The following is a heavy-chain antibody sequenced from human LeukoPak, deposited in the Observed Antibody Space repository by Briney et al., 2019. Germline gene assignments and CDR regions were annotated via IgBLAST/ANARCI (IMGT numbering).Heavy chain of an antibody. D-gene: IGHD3-22*01. CDR1: GSSLSTSGMC. J-gene: IGHJ4*02. CDR2: IDWDDDK. V-gene: IGHV2-70*11. CDR3: ARITRAYYYDSSGYYIDY. Sequence: SGPTLVNPTQTLTLTCTFSGSSLSTSGMCVSWIRQPPGKALEWLARIDWDDDKYYSTSLKTRLTISNDTSKNQVVLTMTNMDPVDTATYYCARITRAYYYDSSGYYIDYWGQGTLVTVSS.